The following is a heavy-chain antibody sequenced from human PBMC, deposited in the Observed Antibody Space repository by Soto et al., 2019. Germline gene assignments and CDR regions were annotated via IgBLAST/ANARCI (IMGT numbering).Heavy chain of an antibody. D-gene: IGHD3-10*01. Sequence: QVYLVESGGGVVQPGRSLRLSCAASGFTFNNYNMHWVRQAPGKGLEWVARISYDGSNKNYPDSVKGRFIISRDNSENPFYLKMNSLTLEDTAVYYCARDTSPRVGVDYWAQGSLVTVSS. V-gene: IGHV3-30*03. CDR1: GFTFNNYN. CDR2: ISYDGSNK. CDR3: ARDTSPRVGVDY. J-gene: IGHJ4*02.